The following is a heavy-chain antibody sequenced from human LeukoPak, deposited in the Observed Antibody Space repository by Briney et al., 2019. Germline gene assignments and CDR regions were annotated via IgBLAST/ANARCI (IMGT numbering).Heavy chain of an antibody. V-gene: IGHV1-69*05. CDR3: ARAPGVVAPFDY. CDR1: GGTFSSYA. Sequence: GASVKVSCKASGGTFSSYAISWVRQAPGQGLEWMGGIIPIFGTANYAQKFQGRVTITTDESTRTAYMELSSLRSEDTAVYYCARAPGVVAPFDYWGQGTLVTVSS. CDR2: IIPIFGTA. D-gene: IGHD2-2*01. J-gene: IGHJ4*02.